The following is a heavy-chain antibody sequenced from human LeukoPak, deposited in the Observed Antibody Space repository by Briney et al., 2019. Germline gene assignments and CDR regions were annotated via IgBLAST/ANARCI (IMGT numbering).Heavy chain of an antibody. CDR1: GGTFSSYA. CDR2: IIPIFDTA. Sequence: ASVKVSCKASGGTFSSYAISWVRQAPGQGPEWMGGIIPIFDTANYAQKFQGRVTITADEYTSTAYMELSSLTSEDTAVYYCARVIRGSGSHPWWFDPWGQGTLVTVSS. D-gene: IGHD1-26*01. J-gene: IGHJ5*02. V-gene: IGHV1-69*13. CDR3: ARVIRGSGSHPWWFDP.